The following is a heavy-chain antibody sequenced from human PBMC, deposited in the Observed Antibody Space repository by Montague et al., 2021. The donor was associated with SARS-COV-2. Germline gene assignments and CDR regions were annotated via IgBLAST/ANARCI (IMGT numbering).Heavy chain of an antibody. J-gene: IGHJ4*02. D-gene: IGHD3-9*01. Sequence: PVLMKPTQTLTLTCTFSGFSLTTRTVGVGWIRQPPGKALEWLALIYSNDDKRYSPSLQNRLTITKDTSKNQVVLRMTNMDPVDTATYYCAHLIRYYDIFTGIPFDYWGQGILVAVSS. CDR3: AHLIRYYDIFTGIPFDY. V-gene: IGHV2-5*01. CDR1: GFSLTTRTVG. CDR2: IYSNDDK.